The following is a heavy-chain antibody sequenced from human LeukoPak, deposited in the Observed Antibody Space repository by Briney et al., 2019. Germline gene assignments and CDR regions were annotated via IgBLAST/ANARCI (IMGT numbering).Heavy chain of an antibody. D-gene: IGHD3-16*01. V-gene: IGHV3-7*01. CDR2: IKQDGGEK. J-gene: IGHJ5*02. Sequence: GGSLRLSCAAPGFTFSSYWMNWVRQAPGKGLEWVANIKQDGGEKYYVDSVKGRFTISRDNAKNSLYLQMNSLRAEDTAMYYCARDPNYDYVPGCFDPWGQGTLVTVSS. CDR3: ARDPNYDYVPGCFDP. CDR1: GFTFSSYW.